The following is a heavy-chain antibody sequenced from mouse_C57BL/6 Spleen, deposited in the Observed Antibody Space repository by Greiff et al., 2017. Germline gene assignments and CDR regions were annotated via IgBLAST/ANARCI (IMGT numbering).Heavy chain of an antibody. D-gene: IGHD1-1*01. J-gene: IGHJ2*01. V-gene: IGHV1-59*01. CDR3: ARWGVVPLFDY. CDR1: GYTFTSYW. CDR2: IDPSDSYT. Sequence: QVQLQQPGAELVRPGTSVKLSCKASGYTFTSYWMHWVKQRPGQGLEWIGVIDPSDSYTNYNQKFKGKATLTVDTSSSTAYMQLSSLTSEDSAVYYCARWGVVPLFDYWGQGTTLTVSS.